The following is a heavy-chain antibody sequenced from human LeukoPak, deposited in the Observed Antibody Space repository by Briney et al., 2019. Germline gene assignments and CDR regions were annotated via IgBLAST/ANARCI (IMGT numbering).Heavy chain of an antibody. CDR3: AREWYCSGGSCSAFDY. Sequence: GASVKVSCKASGYTFTSYYMHWVRQAPGQGLEWMGIINPSGGSTSYARKFQGRVTMTRDTSTSTVYIELSSLRSEDTAVYYCAREWYCSGGSCSAFDYWGQGTLVTVSS. CDR1: GYTFTSYY. D-gene: IGHD2-15*01. CDR2: INPSGGST. J-gene: IGHJ4*02. V-gene: IGHV1-46*01.